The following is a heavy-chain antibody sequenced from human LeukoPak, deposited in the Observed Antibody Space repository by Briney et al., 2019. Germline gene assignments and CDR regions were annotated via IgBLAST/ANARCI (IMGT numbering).Heavy chain of an antibody. CDR2: ISSHGGIT. CDR1: GFTFSSYA. D-gene: IGHD3-22*01. J-gene: IGHJ4*02. CDR3: ARPYDSNGYSAGC. Sequence: GGSLRLFCAASGFTFSSYAMHWVRQAPGKGLEYVSSISSHGGITNYTNSVKGRFTISRDNSKNTLYLQMGSLRAEDMAVYYCARPYDSNGYSAGCWGQGTLVTISS. V-gene: IGHV3-64*01.